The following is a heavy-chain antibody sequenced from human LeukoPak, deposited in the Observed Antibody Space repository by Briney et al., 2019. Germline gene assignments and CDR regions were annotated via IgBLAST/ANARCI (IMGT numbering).Heavy chain of an antibody. J-gene: IGHJ5*02. CDR2: IYYSGST. V-gene: IGHV4-59*01. Sequence: SETLSLTCAVYGGSFSSYYWSWIRQPPGKGLEWIGYIYYSGSTNYNPSLKSRVTISVDTSKNQFSLKLSSVTAADTAVYYCARSLGGWSNWFDPWGQGTLVTVSS. D-gene: IGHD6-19*01. CDR1: GGSFSSYY. CDR3: ARSLGGWSNWFDP.